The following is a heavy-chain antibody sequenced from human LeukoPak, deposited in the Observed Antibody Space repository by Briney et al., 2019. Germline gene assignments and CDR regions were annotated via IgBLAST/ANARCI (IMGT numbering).Heavy chain of an antibody. CDR2: ISSSGSTI. Sequence: AGGSLRLSCAASGFTFSDYGMNWVRQAPGKGLEWVSYISSSGSTIYYADSVKGRFTISRDNAKNSLYLQMNSLRAEDTAVYYCARDATVTTKGGWFDPWGQGTLVTVSS. CDR3: ARDATVTTKGGWFDP. D-gene: IGHD4-17*01. J-gene: IGHJ5*02. V-gene: IGHV3-48*03. CDR1: GFTFSDYG.